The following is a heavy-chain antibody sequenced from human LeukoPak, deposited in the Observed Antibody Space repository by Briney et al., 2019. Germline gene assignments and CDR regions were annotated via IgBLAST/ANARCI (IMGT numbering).Heavy chain of an antibody. CDR3: ARTSGYCSSTSCYSPLDY. D-gene: IGHD2-2*01. Sequence: SETLSLTCTVSGGSISSYYWSWIRQPPGKGLEWIGYIYYSGSTNYNPSLKGRVTISVDTSKNQFSLKLSSVTAADTAVYYCARTSGYCSSTSCYSPLDYWGQGTLVTVSS. CDR2: IYYSGST. V-gene: IGHV4-59*08. J-gene: IGHJ4*02. CDR1: GGSISSYY.